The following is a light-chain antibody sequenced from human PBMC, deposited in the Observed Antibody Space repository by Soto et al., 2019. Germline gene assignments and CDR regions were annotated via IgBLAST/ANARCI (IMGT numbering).Light chain of an antibody. CDR2: GAS. J-gene: IGKJ1*01. V-gene: IGKV3-20*01. CDR1: QSVSSN. Sequence: EIVMPQSPATLSLAPGERATLSCRASQSVSSNLAWYQQKPGQAPRLLIYGASNRATGIPDRFSGSGSGTDFTLTISRLEPEDFAVYYCQQYGSSGTFGQGTKVDIK. CDR3: QQYGSSGT.